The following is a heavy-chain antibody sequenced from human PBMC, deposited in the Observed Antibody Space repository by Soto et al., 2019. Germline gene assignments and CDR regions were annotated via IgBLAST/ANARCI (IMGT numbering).Heavy chain of an antibody. V-gene: IGHV3-15*01. CDR2: IKSKTDGGTT. D-gene: IGHD3-10*01. CDR3: TTRGALRSEYYISSGSYYTYYMDV. CDR1: GFTFSNAW. Sequence: EVQLVESGGGLVKPGGSLRLSCAASGFTFSNAWMSWVRQAPGKGLEWVGRIKSKTDGGTTDYAAPVKGRFTISRDDSKNTLYLQMNSLKTEDTAVYYCTTRGALRSEYYISSGSYYTYYMDVWGKGTTVTVSS. J-gene: IGHJ6*03.